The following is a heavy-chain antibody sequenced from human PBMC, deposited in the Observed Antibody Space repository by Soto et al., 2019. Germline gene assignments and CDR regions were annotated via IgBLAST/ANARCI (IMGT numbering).Heavy chain of an antibody. J-gene: IGHJ4*02. V-gene: IGHV1-69*02. D-gene: IGHD3-10*01. CDR1: VDTFNTNT. CDR2: IIPLIGLA. Sequence: QVQLVQSGSEVKRPGSSVKVSCTTSVDTFNTNTISWVRQAPGQGPQWLGRIIPLIGLATYAQKFQDRITLTADKSTSTVYMELSNLSSEDTAVYYCARYQVRYFYDWGQGTLVTVSS. CDR3: ARYQVRYFYD.